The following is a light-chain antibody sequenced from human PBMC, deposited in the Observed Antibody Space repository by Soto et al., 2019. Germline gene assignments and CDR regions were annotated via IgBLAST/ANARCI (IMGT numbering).Light chain of an antibody. CDR1: QSVSTY. Sequence: EIGMTQAPSSPSVSSGAETTLSCRASQSVSTYLAWYQQKPGQAPRLLIFGTSRRATGIPDRFSGSGSGTDFTLSISRLEPEDFAVYYCQQYASSPLLTVGGGTKV. V-gene: IGKV3-20*01. J-gene: IGKJ4*01. CDR3: QQYASSPLLT. CDR2: GTS.